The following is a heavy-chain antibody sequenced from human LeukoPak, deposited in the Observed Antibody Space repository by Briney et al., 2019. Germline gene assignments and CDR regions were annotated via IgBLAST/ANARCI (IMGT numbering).Heavy chain of an antibody. CDR1: GDSVSSNSAA. V-gene: IGHV6-1*01. CDR2: TYYRSKWYN. CDR3: ARGAISGYDYEVYNWFDP. Sequence: SQTLSLTCAISGDSVSSNSAALNWIRQSPSRGLEWLGRTYYRSKWYNDYAVSVKSRITINPDTSKNQFSLQLNSVTPEDTAVYYCARGAISGYDYEVYNWFDPWGQGTLVTVSS. J-gene: IGHJ5*02. D-gene: IGHD5-12*01.